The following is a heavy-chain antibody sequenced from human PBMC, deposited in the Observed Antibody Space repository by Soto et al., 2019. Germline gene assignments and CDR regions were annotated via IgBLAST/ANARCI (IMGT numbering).Heavy chain of an antibody. CDR2: IHHSEST. CDR3: ARGGRYNWNASHNWLDP. Sequence: SETLSLTCAVYGGSFSGYYWSWIRQPPGKGLEWIGEIHHSESTNYSPSLKSRVTISVDTSKNQFYLKLSSVTAADTAGYYCARGGRYNWNASHNWLDPWGQGTMVTVSS. D-gene: IGHD1-1*01. CDR1: GGSFSGYY. J-gene: IGHJ5*02. V-gene: IGHV4-34*01.